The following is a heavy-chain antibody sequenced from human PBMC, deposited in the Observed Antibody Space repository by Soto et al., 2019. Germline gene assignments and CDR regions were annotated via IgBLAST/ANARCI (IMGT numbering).Heavy chain of an antibody. D-gene: IGHD4-17*01. V-gene: IGHV3-21*01. CDR1: GFTFSSYS. J-gene: IGHJ3*02. CDR3: ARDLSGDDAFDI. CDR2: ISSSSSYI. Sequence: PGGSLRLSCAASGFTFSSYSMNWVRQAPGKGLEWVSSISSSSSYIYYADSVKGRFTISRDNAKNSLYLQMNSLRAEDTAVYYCARDLSGDDAFDIWGQGTVVTVSS.